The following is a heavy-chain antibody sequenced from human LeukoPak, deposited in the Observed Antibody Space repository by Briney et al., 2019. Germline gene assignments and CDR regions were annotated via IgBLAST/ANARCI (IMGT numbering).Heavy chain of an antibody. CDR1: GGSISSSSYY. CDR2: IYYSGST. CDR3: AREDSSGWPFDY. V-gene: IGHV4-39*02. D-gene: IGHD6-19*01. Sequence: PSETLSLTCTVSGGSISSSSYYWGWIRQPPGKGLEWIGSIYYSGSTYYNPSLKSRVTISVDTSKNQFSLKLSSVTAADTAVYYCAREDSSGWPFDYWGQGTLVTVSS. J-gene: IGHJ4*02.